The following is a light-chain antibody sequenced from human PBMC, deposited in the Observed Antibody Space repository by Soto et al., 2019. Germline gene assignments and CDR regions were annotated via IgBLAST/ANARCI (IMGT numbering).Light chain of an antibody. V-gene: IGKV3-15*01. CDR2: AAS. J-gene: IGKJ1*01. Sequence: ETVMTQSPVTLSVSPGYTATLCCRASQRVSSHLAWYQQRPGQAPRLLIKAASTRATGIPVRFSGSGSETEFTLTIRSLQSEDFGLYYCHQYNNWPWTFGQGTKVDI. CDR1: QRVSSH. CDR3: HQYNNWPWT.